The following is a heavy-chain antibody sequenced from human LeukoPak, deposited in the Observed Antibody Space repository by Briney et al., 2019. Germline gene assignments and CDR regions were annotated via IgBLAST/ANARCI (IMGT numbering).Heavy chain of an antibody. D-gene: IGHD6-6*01. CDR2: IFHSGST. V-gene: IGHV4-38-2*02. Sequence: PSETLSLTCTVSGYSISSGYYWGWIRQPPGKGLEWIGSIFHSGSTYYNPSLKSRVTISVDTSKNQFSLKLSSVTAADTAVYYCARRYRYSSSSRGHRGYYYYMDVWGKGTTVTVSS. J-gene: IGHJ6*03. CDR1: GYSISSGYY. CDR3: ARRYRYSSSSRGHRGYYYYMDV.